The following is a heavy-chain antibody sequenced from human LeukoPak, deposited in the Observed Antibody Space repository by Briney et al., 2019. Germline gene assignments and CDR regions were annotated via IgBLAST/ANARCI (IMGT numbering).Heavy chain of an antibody. J-gene: IGHJ4*02. CDR1: GGSFSGYY. CDR2: INHSGST. D-gene: IGHD6-19*01. V-gene: IGHV4-34*01. Sequence: SETLSLTCAVYGGSFSGYYWSWIRQPPGKGLEWIGEINHSGSTNYNPSLKSRVTISVDTSKNQFSLKLSSVTAADTAVYYCARGGIAVAGTPVRYWGQGTLVTVSS. CDR3: ARGGIAVAGTPVRY.